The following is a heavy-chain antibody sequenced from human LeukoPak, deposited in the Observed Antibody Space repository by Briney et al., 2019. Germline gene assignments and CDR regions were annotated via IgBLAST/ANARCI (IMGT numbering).Heavy chain of an antibody. J-gene: IGHJ5*02. D-gene: IGHD3-3*01. CDR1: GGSISSYY. CDR3: ARGGGSYYDFWSGKDPFDP. Sequence: SETLSLTCTVSGGSISSYYWSWIRLPPGKGLEWIGYIYYSGSTNYNPSLRSRVTISVATSKTQFSLKLSSVTAADTAVYYCARGGGSYYDFWSGKDPFDPWGQGTLVTVSS. CDR2: IYYSGST. V-gene: IGHV4-59*01.